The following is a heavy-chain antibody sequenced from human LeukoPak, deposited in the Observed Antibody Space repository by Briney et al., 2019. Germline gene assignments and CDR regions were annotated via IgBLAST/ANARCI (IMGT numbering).Heavy chain of an antibody. J-gene: IGHJ6*02. D-gene: IGHD3-10*01. V-gene: IGHV1-69*13. CDR2: IIPIFGTA. CDR1: GGTFSSYA. CDR3: AKHMVRGVNSYYYGMDV. Sequence: SVKVSCKASGGTFSSYAISWVRQAPGQGLEWMGGIIPIFGTANYAQKFQGRVTITADESTSTAYMELSSLRSEDTAVYYCAKHMVRGVNSYYYGMDVWGQGTTVTVSS.